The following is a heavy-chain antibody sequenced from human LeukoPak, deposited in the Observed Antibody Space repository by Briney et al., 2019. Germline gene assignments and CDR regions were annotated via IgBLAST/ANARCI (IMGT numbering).Heavy chain of an antibody. V-gene: IGHV6-1*01. J-gene: IGHJ1*01. CDR2: TYYGSKWYN. D-gene: IGHD6-19*01. Sequence: SQTLSLTCAISGDSVSSDSAVWTWIRQSPSRGLEWLGRTYYGSKWYNDYAVSVKSRIAINPDTSKNHFSLHLNSVTPEDTAVYYCARESSRGWVQHWGQGTLVTASS. CDR1: GDSVSSDSAV. CDR3: ARESSRGWVQH.